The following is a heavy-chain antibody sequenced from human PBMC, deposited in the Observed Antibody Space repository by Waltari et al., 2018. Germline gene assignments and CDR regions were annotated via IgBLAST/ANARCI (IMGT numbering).Heavy chain of an antibody. J-gene: IGHJ1*01. D-gene: IGHD3-22*01. Sequence: QVQLVQSGAAVKKPGSSGKVSCKASGGAFSSYAISWVRPAPGQGLEWMGRIIPIFGTANYAQKFQGRVTITADKSTSTAYMELSSLRSEDTAVYYCASPTYYYDSSGYYFQHWGQGTLVTVSS. CDR2: IIPIFGTA. CDR1: GGAFSSYA. CDR3: ASPTYYYDSSGYYFQH. V-gene: IGHV1-69*08.